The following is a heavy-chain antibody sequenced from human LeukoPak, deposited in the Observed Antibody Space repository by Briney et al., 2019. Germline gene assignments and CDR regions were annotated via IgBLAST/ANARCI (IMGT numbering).Heavy chain of an antibody. D-gene: IGHD2-15*01. Sequence: GGSLRLPCAASGFTFSSYAMSWVRQAPGKGLEWVSHISGSGGSTYYADSVKGRFTISRDNSKNTLYLQMDNLRAEDTAVYYCAKDLGGLSDWGQGTLVTVSS. CDR3: AKDLGGLSD. J-gene: IGHJ4*02. CDR1: GFTFSSYA. V-gene: IGHV3-23*01. CDR2: ISGSGGST.